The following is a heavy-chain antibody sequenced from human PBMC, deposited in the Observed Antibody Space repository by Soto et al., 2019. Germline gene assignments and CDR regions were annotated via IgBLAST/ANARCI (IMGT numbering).Heavy chain of an antibody. CDR3: PRHGPVPHVVVVTDIHDAFES. V-gene: IGHV5-10-1*01. D-gene: IGHD2-21*02. CDR1: PYGFTSYW. CDR2: IDPSDSDT. J-gene: IGHJ3*02. Sequence: VDSLKISCKGSPYGFTSYWISWVRQMPGKGLEWMGRIDPSDSDTNYSPSFQGHVTISADKSITTAYLQWSSLKASDTAMYYCPRHGPVPHVVVVTDIHDAFESWGRGTMFTVAS.